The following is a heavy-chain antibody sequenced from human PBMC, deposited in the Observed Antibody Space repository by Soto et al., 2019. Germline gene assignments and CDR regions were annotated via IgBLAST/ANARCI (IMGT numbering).Heavy chain of an antibody. CDR1: GFTFNNAW. D-gene: IGHD3-22*01. Sequence: ESGGGLVKPGGSLRLSRAASGFTFNNAWMAWVRQAPGKGLEWVGRIKSKADGGTTDYAAPVKGRFSISRDDSKTTVFLQMNSLKTEDTAVYYCTTADYYDSSGYYYAWGQGTLVTVSS. J-gene: IGHJ5*02. CDR2: IKSKADGGTT. V-gene: IGHV3-15*01. CDR3: TTADYYDSSGYYYA.